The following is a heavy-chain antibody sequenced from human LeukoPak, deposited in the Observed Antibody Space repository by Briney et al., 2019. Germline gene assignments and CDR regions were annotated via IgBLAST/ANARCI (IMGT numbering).Heavy chain of an antibody. CDR3: ASLTTFRGSGLDY. CDR1: GGTFSSYA. Sequence: SVKVSCKASGGTFSSYAISWVRQAPGQGLEWMGRIIPIFGTANYAQKFQGRVTITTDESTSTAYMELSSLRSEDTAVYYCASLTTFRGSGLDYWGQGTLVTVSS. CDR2: IIPIFGTA. J-gene: IGHJ4*02. V-gene: IGHV1-69*05. D-gene: IGHD3-3*01.